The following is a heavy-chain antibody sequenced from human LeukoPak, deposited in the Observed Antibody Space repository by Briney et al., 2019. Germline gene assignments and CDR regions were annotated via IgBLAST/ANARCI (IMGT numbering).Heavy chain of an antibody. D-gene: IGHD5-18*01. CDR3: AREAPYSQKTP. J-gene: IGHJ5*02. CDR2: INPNSGGT. V-gene: IGHV1-2*02. Sequence: ASVKVSCKSSGYTFTGYYMHWVRHPPGQGLGWMGCINPNSGGTNYAQKFQGRVTMTRDTSISTAYMELSRLRSEDTAVYYCAREAPYSQKTPWGQGTLVTVSS. CDR1: GYTFTGYY.